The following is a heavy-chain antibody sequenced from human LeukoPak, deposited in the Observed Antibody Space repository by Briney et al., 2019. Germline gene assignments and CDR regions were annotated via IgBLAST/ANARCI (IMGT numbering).Heavy chain of an antibody. J-gene: IGHJ4*02. V-gene: IGHV3-11*01. CDR3: ARGRGYYGFGY. D-gene: IGHD3-10*01. Sequence: GGSLRLSCAASGFTFSDYYMSWIRQAPGKGLEWVSYITSSGTTIYYADSVRGRFTISRDNAKSSQYLQMNSLRVEDTAVYYCARGRGYYGFGYWGQGTLVTVSS. CDR1: GFTFSDYY. CDR2: ITSSGTTI.